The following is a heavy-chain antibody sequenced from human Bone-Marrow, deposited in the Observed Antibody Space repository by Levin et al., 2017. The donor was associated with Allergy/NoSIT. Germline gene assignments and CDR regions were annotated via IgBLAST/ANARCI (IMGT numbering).Heavy chain of an antibody. CDR3: ARAGAYCSSTSCYLADRDYYYYGMDV. V-gene: IGHV4-34*01. D-gene: IGHD2-2*01. CDR1: GGSFSGYY. J-gene: IGHJ6*02. CDR2: INHSGST. Sequence: PSETLSLTCAVYGGSFSGYYWSWIRQPPGKGLEWIGEINHSGSTNYNPSLKSRVTISVDTSKNQFSLKLSSVTAADTAVYYCARAGAYCSSTSCYLADRDYYYYGMDVWGQGTTVTVSS.